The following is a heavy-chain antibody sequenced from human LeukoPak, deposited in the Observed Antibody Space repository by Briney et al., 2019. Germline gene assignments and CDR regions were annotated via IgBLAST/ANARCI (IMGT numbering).Heavy chain of an antibody. CDR3: ARSITMVRGAPYYYYYMDV. D-gene: IGHD3-10*01. CDR1: GGSISSSSYY. V-gene: IGHV4-39*07. J-gene: IGHJ6*03. CDR2: IYYSGST. Sequence: PSETLSLTCTVSGGSISSSSYYWGWIRQPPGKGLEWIGGIYYSGSTYYNPFLKSRVTISVDTSKNQFSLKLSSVTAADTAVYYCARSITMVRGAPYYYYYMDVWGKGTTVTVSS.